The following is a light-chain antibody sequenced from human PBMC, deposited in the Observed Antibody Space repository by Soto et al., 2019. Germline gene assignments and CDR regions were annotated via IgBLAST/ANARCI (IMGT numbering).Light chain of an antibody. V-gene: IGLV1-44*01. Sequence: QSVLTQPPSASGTPGQRVAISCSGGSSDIGSNPVNWYLHLPGAAPKLLIYRDNQRPSGVPDRFSGSKSGTSASLTISGLQSEAEDDYFCSAWDDNINGPVFGGGTKLTVL. CDR2: RDN. CDR1: SSDIGSNP. CDR3: SAWDDNINGPV. J-gene: IGLJ2*01.